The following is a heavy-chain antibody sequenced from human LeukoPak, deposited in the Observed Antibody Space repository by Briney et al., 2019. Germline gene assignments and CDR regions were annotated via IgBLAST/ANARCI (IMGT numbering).Heavy chain of an antibody. CDR1: GFTSSSYS. Sequence: GGSLRLSCAASGFTSSSYSMNWVRQAPGKGLEWVSSISSSSSYIYYADSVKGRFTISRDNAKNSLYLQMNSLRAEDTAVYYCAREVGGYSGYGTEAVDYWGQGTLVTVSS. D-gene: IGHD5-12*01. J-gene: IGHJ4*02. CDR3: AREVGGYSGYGTEAVDY. CDR2: ISSSSSYI. V-gene: IGHV3-21*01.